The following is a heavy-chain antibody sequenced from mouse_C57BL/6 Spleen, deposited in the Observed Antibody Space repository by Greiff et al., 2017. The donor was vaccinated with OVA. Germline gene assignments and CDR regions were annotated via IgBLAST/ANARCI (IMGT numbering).Heavy chain of an antibody. J-gene: IGHJ2*01. CDR1: GFTFSDYG. CDR2: ISSGSSTT. D-gene: IGHD1-2*01. Sequence: EVLLVESGGGLVKPGGSLKLSCAASGFTFSDYGMHWVRQAPEKGLEWVAYISSGSSTTYYPDTVKGRFTISRDHAKHTLFLQMTSLRSEDTAMYYCASRLSYGDYFDYWGQGTTLTVSS. CDR3: ASRLSYGDYFDY. V-gene: IGHV5-17*01.